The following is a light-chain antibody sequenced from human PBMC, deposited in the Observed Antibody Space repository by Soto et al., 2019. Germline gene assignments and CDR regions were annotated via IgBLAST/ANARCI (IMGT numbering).Light chain of an antibody. CDR2: YDK. CDR1: NIGSKS. J-gene: IGLJ2*01. CDR3: QVWNDSGDHAI. V-gene: IGLV3-21*04. Sequence: SYELTQSPSISVAPGQTARVTCGADNIGSKSVHWYQQKPGQAPVLVIYYDKDRPSGIPDRFSGSNSGNTATLTISRVEAGDEADYYCQVWNDSGDHAIFGGGTKHTVL.